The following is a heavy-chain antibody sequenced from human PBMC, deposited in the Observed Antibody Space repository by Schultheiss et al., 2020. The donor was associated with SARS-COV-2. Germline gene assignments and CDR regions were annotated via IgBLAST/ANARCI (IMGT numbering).Heavy chain of an antibody. D-gene: IGHD6-19*01. CDR2: IGTAGDT. V-gene: IGHV3-13*01. Sequence: GGSLRLSCAASGFTFSSYDMPWVRQATGKGMEWVSAIGTAGDTYYPGSVKGRFTISRDNAKNSLYLQMNSLRAEDTAVYYCARETIAVAGTYNWFDPWGQGTLVTVAS. CDR3: ARETIAVAGTYNWFDP. CDR1: GFTFSSYD. J-gene: IGHJ5*02.